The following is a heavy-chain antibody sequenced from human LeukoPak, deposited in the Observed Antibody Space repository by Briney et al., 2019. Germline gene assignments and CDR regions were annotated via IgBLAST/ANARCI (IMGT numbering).Heavy chain of an antibody. CDR3: ARGLYCSGGSCLMDV. Sequence: SETLSLTCTVSGGSISSYYWSWIRQPPGKGLEWIGCIYYSGSTNYNPSFKSRVTISVDTSKNQFSLKLSSVTAAETAVYYCARGLYCSGGSCLMDVWGKGTTVTISS. CDR1: GGSISSYY. V-gene: IGHV4-59*08. J-gene: IGHJ6*03. D-gene: IGHD2-15*01. CDR2: IYYSGST.